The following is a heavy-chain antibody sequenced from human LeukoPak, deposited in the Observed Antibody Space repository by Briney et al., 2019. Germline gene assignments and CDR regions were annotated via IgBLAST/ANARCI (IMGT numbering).Heavy chain of an antibody. CDR2: IDGSGGTT. CDR1: GFTFTRNA. CDR3: AKAHCSSTSCSRADN. V-gene: IGHV3-23*01. Sequence: PGGSLRLSCAASGFTFTRNAIAWVRQAPGKGLEWVSAIDGSGGTTFYADSVKGRVTISRVQSTNTVYLQMNSLRADDTAVYYCAKAHCSSTSCSRADNWGQGTLVTVSS. D-gene: IGHD2-2*01. J-gene: IGHJ4*02.